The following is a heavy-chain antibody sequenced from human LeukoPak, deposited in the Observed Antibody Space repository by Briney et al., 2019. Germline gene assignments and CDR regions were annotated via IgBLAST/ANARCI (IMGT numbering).Heavy chain of an antibody. CDR2: ISGGGDGT. CDR1: GFTFSSYA. V-gene: IGHV3-23*01. J-gene: IGHJ4*02. Sequence: PGGSLRLSCAASGFTFSSYAMSWVRQGPGKGLQWVAAISGGGDGTTYAESVKGRFSVSRDNSKSTLYLQMNSLRAEDTAVYFCAKHVIDARVADQWGQGTLVTVSS. D-gene: IGHD3-16*02. CDR3: AKHVIDARVADQ.